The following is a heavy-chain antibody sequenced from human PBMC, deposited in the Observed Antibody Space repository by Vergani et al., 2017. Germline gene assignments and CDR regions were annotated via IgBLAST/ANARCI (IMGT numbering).Heavy chain of an antibody. Sequence: QVQLQESGPGLVQPSQTLTLTCTVSGGSFSTGGQSWTWLRQSAGEGLEWIGRIYTSGATNYNPSLRSRAIMSGDASKKQFSLKLTSVTAAATAVYYCARDGGEYDKDALDVWGQGTKVTVTS. CDR2: IYTSGAT. CDR3: ARDGGEYDKDALDV. J-gene: IGHJ3*01. CDR1: GGSFSTGGQS. D-gene: IGHD2-21*01. V-gene: IGHV4-61*02.